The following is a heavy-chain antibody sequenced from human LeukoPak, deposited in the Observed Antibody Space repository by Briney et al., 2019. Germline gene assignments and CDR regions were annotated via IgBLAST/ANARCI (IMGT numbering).Heavy chain of an antibody. CDR3: ARAQHPNFDWLLYYYYYYGMDV. V-gene: IGHV1-18*01. J-gene: IGHJ6*02. CDR2: ISAYNGNT. D-gene: IGHD3-9*01. CDR1: GYTFTIYG. Sequence: ASVKVSCKASGYTFTIYGISWVRQAPGQGLEWMGWISAYNGNTNYAQKLQGRVTMTTDTSTSTAYMELRSLRSDDTAVYYCARAQHPNFDWLLYYYYYYGMDVWGQGTTVTVSS.